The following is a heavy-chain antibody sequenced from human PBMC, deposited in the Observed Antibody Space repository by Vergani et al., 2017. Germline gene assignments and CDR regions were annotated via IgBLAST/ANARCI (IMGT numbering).Heavy chain of an antibody. CDR2: INHSGST. J-gene: IGHJ4*02. Sequence: QVQLQQWGAGLLKPSETLSLTCAVYGGSFSGYYWSWNRQPPGKGLEWIGEINHSGSTNYNPSLKSRVTISVDTSKNQFSLKLSSVTAADTAVYYSARAASSDYWGQGTLVTVSS. V-gene: IGHV4-34*01. CDR3: ARAASSDY. CDR1: GGSFSGYY. D-gene: IGHD2-2*01.